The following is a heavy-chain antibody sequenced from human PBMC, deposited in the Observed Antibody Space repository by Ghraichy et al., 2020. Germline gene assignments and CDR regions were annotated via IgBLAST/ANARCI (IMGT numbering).Heavy chain of an antibody. D-gene: IGHD5-18*01. Sequence: GGSLRLSCAASGFTFSSYAMSWVRQAPGKGLEWVSAISGSGGSTYYADSVKGRFTISRDNSKNTLYLQMSSLRAEDTAVYYCAKEFNVDPGMGFSYYYLDFWGKGAPVTVSS. J-gene: IGHJ6*03. V-gene: IGHV3-23*01. CDR3: AKEFNVDPGMGFSYYYLDF. CDR2: ISGSGGST. CDR1: GFTFSSYA.